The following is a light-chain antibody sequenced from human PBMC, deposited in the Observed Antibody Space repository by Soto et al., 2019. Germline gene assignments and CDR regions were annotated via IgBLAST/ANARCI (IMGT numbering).Light chain of an antibody. J-gene: IGKJ1*01. Sequence: EIVLTQSPATLSLSPGERATLSCRASQSVSSYVAWYQQKPGQAPRLLIYDASNRATGIPARFSGSGSGTGFTLTIGSLEPEDFAVYYCKQRSNLPRTFGQGTKVEIK. CDR2: DAS. CDR3: KQRSNLPRT. CDR1: QSVSSY. V-gene: IGKV3-11*01.